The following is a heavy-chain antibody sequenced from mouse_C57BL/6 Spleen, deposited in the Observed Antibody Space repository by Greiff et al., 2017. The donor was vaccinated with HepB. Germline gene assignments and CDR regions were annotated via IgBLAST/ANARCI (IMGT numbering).Heavy chain of an antibody. CDR2: ISSGSSTI. J-gene: IGHJ1*03. Sequence: EVKLVESGGGLVKPGGSLKLSCAASGFTFSDYGMHWVRQAPEKGLEWVAYISSGSSTIYYADTVKGRFTISRDNAKNTLFLQMTSLRSEDTAMYYCASWDWYFDVWGTGTTVTVSS. CDR1: GFTFSDYG. CDR3: ASWDWYFDV. D-gene: IGHD4-1*01. V-gene: IGHV5-17*01.